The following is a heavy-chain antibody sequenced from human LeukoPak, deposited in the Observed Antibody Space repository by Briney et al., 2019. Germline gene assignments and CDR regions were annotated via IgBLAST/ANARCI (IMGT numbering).Heavy chain of an antibody. J-gene: IGHJ4*02. Sequence: PGGSLRLSCAASGFTVSSTYMSWVRQPPGKGLEWVSVIYSGGSTFYADSVKGRFTISRDNSKNTLYLQMNSLRAEDTAVYYCARDSNYYYWGQGTLVTVSS. CDR1: GFTVSSTY. D-gene: IGHD6-13*01. V-gene: IGHV3-66*02. CDR2: IYSGGST. CDR3: ARDSNYYY.